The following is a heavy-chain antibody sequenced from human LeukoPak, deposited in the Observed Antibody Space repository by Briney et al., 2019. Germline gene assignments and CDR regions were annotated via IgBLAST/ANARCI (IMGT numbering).Heavy chain of an antibody. D-gene: IGHD6-13*01. J-gene: IGHJ5*02. CDR2: IYHSGST. CDR1: GYSISSGYY. Sequence: SETLSLTCTVSGYSISSGYYWGWIRQPPGKGLEWIGSIYHSGSTYYNPSLKSRVTISVDTSKNQFSLKLSSVTAADTAVYYCARGIAAAVKYNWSDPWGQGTLVTVSS. V-gene: IGHV4-38-2*02. CDR3: ARGIAAAVKYNWSDP.